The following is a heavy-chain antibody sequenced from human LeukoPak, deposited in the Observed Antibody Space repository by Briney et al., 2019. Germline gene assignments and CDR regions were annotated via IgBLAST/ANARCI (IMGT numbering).Heavy chain of an antibody. J-gene: IGHJ2*01. V-gene: IGHV3-23*01. CDR1: GFTFSSYG. CDR2: ISGSGGST. CDR3: AKDPSTFLTTGWYFDL. D-gene: IGHD4-17*01. Sequence: GGTLRLSCAASGFTFSSYGMSWVRQAPGKGLEWVSDISGSGGSTYYADSVKGRFTISRDNSKNTLYLQMNSLRAEDTAVYYCAKDPSTFLTTGWYFDLWGRGTLVTVSS.